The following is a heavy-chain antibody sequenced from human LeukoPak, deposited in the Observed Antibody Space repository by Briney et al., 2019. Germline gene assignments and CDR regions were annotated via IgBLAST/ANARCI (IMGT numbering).Heavy chain of an antibody. CDR2: IWYDGSNK. CDR1: GFTFSSYG. CDR3: ARVSWYSSGWSTDY. Sequence: GGSLRLSCAASGFTFSSYGMHWVRQAPGKGLEWVAVIWYDGSNKYYVDSVKGRFTISRDTAKNSLFLQMNSLRAEDTAVYYCARVSWYSSGWSTDYWGQGTLVTVSS. J-gene: IGHJ4*02. D-gene: IGHD6-19*01. V-gene: IGHV3-33*01.